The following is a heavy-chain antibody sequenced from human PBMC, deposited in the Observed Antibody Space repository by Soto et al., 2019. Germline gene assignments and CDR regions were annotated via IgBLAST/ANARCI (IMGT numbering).Heavy chain of an antibody. CDR3: ARMGGSFLDS. CDR2: IIPIFGAT. CDR1: GGTFSSYA. V-gene: IGHV1-69*01. D-gene: IGHD1-26*01. Sequence: QVQLVQSGAEVKKPGSSVKVSCKASGGTFSSYAITWVRQAPGQGLDWMGEIIPIFGATNFAQKFQGRVTITADQSTTTAYMELSSLTSEDTAVYYCARMGGSFLDSWGQGTLVNVS. J-gene: IGHJ5*01.